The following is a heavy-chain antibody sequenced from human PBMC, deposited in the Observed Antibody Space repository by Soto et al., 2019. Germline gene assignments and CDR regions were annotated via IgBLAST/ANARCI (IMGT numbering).Heavy chain of an antibody. Sequence: QVQLVESGGGVVQPGRSLRLSCAASGFSFRSYGMYWVRQAPGKGLEWLAIIRYDGSNEYYADSVKGRFTISRDNSKNTLYRQINSLRAEDTAVYYCARDRTYYGSGSIGRDVWGHGTPATVPS. V-gene: IGHV3-33*01. J-gene: IGHJ6*02. CDR2: IRYDGSNE. CDR3: ARDRTYYGSGSIGRDV. D-gene: IGHD3-10*01. CDR1: GFSFRSYG.